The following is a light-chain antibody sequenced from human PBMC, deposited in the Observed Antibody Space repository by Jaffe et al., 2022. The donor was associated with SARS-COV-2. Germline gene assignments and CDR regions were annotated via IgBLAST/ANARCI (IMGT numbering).Light chain of an antibody. CDR2: AAS. Sequence: DIQMTQSPSSLSASVGDRVTITCRASQSISSYLNWYQQKPGKAPKLLIYAASSLQSGVPSRFSGSGSGTDFTLTISSLQPEDFATYYCQQSYSTPPEGVTFGPGTKVDIK. J-gene: IGKJ3*01. V-gene: IGKV1-39*01. CDR1: QSISSY. CDR3: QQSYSTPPEGVT.